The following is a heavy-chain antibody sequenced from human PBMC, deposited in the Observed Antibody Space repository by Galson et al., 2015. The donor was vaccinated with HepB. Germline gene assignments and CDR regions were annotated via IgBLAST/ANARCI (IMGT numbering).Heavy chain of an antibody. V-gene: IGHV3-33*08. D-gene: IGHD3-10*01. CDR3: ARDRNYGSGVQARTFNY. Sequence: SLRLSCAASGFSFSDYGMHWVRQAPGKGLEWVAIIWFNGEQKFYADSVRGRFTVSRDNSRNTLDLQMNSLRVDDTAVYYCARDRNYGSGVQARTFNYWGQGVLVTVSS. CDR1: GFSFSDYG. CDR2: IWFNGEQK. J-gene: IGHJ4*02.